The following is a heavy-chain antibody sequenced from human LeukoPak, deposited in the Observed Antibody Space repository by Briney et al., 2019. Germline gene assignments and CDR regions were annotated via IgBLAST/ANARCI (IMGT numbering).Heavy chain of an antibody. Sequence: ASVKVSCKASGYTFTSYYMHWVRQAPGQGLEWMGIINPSGGSTSYAQKFQGRVTMTRDTSTSTVYMELSSLRSEDTAVYYCARVYGTPPDKWLRGLSAFDIWDQGTMVTVSS. J-gene: IGHJ3*02. CDR1: GYTFTSYY. CDR3: ARVYGTPPDKWLRGLSAFDI. V-gene: IGHV1-46*01. CDR2: INPSGGST. D-gene: IGHD5-12*01.